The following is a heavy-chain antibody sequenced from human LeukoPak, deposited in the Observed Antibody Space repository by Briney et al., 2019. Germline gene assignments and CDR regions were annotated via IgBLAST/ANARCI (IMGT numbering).Heavy chain of an antibody. J-gene: IGHJ4*02. Sequence: GGSLRLSCAASGFTFSYYTMHWVRQAPGKGLEWVAVISYDGSNKYYADSVKGRFTISRDNSKNTLYLQMNSLRAEDTAVYYGARVLNYYDSSGYYFSYWGQGTLVTVSS. CDR2: ISYDGSNK. V-gene: IGHV3-30-3*01. CDR1: GFTFSYYT. CDR3: ARVLNYYDSSGYYFSY. D-gene: IGHD3-22*01.